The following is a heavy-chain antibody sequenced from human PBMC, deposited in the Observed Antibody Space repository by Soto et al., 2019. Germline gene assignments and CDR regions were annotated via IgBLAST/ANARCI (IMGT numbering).Heavy chain of an antibody. Sequence: PGGSLRLSCAASGFTFCIYGMHWVRQATGKGLEWVAVISYDGSNKYYADSVKGRFTISRDNSKNTLYLQMNSLRAEDTAVYYCAKDLKRNLPVAATPNWFDPWGQRTLVTVSS. J-gene: IGHJ5*02. V-gene: IGHV3-30*18. CDR2: ISYDGSNK. CDR1: GFTFCIYG. CDR3: AKDLKRNLPVAATPNWFDP. D-gene: IGHD6-19*01.